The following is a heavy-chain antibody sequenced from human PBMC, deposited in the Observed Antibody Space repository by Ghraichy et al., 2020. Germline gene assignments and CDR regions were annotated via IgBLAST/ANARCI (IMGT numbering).Heavy chain of an antibody. V-gene: IGHV3-21*01. CDR2: ISSSSSYI. J-gene: IGHJ4*02. D-gene: IGHD6-13*01. CDR3: AREERYSSSWSSMYFDY. Sequence: GGSLRLSCAASGFTFSSYSMNWVRQAPGKGLEWVSSISSSSSYIYYADSVKGRFTISRDNAKNSLYLQMNSLRAEDTAVYYCAREERYSSSWSSMYFDYWGQGTLVTVSS. CDR1: GFTFSSYS.